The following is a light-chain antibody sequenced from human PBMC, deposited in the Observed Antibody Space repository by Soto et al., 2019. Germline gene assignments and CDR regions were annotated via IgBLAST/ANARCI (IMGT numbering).Light chain of an antibody. Sequence: QAVVTQPPSASGTPGQRVTISCSGSSSNIGSNTVNWYQQLPGTAPKLLIYSNNQRPSGVPDRFSGSKSGTSASLAISGLQSEDEADYHCAGWDDSLNGPVFGGGTKLTVL. CDR2: SNN. CDR1: SSNIGSNT. J-gene: IGLJ3*02. CDR3: AGWDDSLNGPV. V-gene: IGLV1-44*01.